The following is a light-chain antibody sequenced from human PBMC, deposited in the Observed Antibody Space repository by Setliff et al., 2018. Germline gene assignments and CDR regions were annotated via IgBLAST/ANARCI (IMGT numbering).Light chain of an antibody. CDR2: GNN. V-gene: IGLV1-40*01. CDR1: SSDLGAGFS. CDR3: QSYGGSVSGYV. Sequence: QSVLTQPPSVSGAPGQTVTISCSGTSSDLGAGFSVHWYQQLPGTAPKLLIFGNNNRPSGVPDRFPGSKSGTSASLAITGLQADDEADYYCQSYGGSVSGYVFGTGTKVTVL. J-gene: IGLJ1*01.